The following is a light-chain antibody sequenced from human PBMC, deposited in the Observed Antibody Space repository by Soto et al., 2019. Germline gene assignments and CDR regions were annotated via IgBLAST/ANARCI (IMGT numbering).Light chain of an antibody. CDR3: QQVNGYPRDIT. CDR2: AAS. Sequence: DIQITQSPSSPSASVGDRVTITFRASQSISSYLNWYQQKPGKAPKLLIYAASTLQSGVPSRFSGSGSGTDFTLTISSLQPEDFATYYCQQVNGYPRDITFGGGTKVDIK. V-gene: IGKV1-39*01. CDR1: QSISSY. J-gene: IGKJ4*01.